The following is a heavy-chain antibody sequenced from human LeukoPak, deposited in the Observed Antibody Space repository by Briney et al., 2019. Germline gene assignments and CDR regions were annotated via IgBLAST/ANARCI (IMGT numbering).Heavy chain of an antibody. J-gene: IGHJ4*02. CDR1: GYTFTGYY. CDR3: ARVTMVRGVILGG. Sequence: ASVTVSCKASGYTFTGYYMHWVRQAPGQGLEWMGWINPNSGGTNYAQKFQGRVTMTRDTSISTAYMELSRLRSDDTAVYYCARVTMVRGVILGGWGQGTLVTVS. CDR2: INPNSGGT. V-gene: IGHV1-2*02. D-gene: IGHD3-10*01.